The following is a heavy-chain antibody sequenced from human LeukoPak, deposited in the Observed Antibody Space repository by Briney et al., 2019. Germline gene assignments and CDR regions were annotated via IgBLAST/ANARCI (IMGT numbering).Heavy chain of an antibody. CDR1: GFTFSSYS. J-gene: IGHJ4*02. D-gene: IGHD1-26*01. CDR3: ARDRGGSYIFDY. V-gene: IGHV3-33*08. CDR2: IWYDGSNK. Sequence: GGSLRLSCAASGFTFSSYSMNWVRQAPGKGLEWVAVIWYDGSNKYYADSVKGRFTISRDNSKNTLYLQMNSLRAEDTAVYYCARDRGGSYIFDYWGQGTLVTVSS.